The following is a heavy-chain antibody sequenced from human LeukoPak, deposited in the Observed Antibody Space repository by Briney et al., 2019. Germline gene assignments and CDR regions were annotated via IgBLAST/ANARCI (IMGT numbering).Heavy chain of an antibody. CDR3: ARLTYGEKFEY. V-gene: IGHV3-53*01. CDR2: ISSDGNT. J-gene: IGHJ4*02. Sequence: PGGSLRLSCAASGFTVSGNYMSWVRQAPGKGLGWVSAISSDGNTYYADSVKGRFTISRDNSKNTLLLQMNSLRAEDTAVYYCARLTYGEKFEYWGQGTLVTVSS. D-gene: IGHD4-17*01. CDR1: GFTVSGNY.